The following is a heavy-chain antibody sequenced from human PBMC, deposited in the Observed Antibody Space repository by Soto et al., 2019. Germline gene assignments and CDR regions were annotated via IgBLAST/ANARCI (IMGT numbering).Heavy chain of an antibody. CDR1: GGSIIGSGFH. Sequence: QLQLRESGPGLVKPSETLSLTCTVSGGSIIGSGFHWAWIRQPPGKGLEWIGSIYYSGTANYTPSLKSRLAIYVDTSKNQFSLRLSSVTAAYTAVYYCATRSGDYVGWFDPWGQGTRVTVSS. CDR2: IYYSGTA. CDR3: ATRSGDYVGWFDP. V-gene: IGHV4-39*01. D-gene: IGHD4-17*01. J-gene: IGHJ5*02.